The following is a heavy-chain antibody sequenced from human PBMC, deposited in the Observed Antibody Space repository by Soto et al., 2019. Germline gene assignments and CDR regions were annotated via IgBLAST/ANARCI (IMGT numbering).Heavy chain of an antibody. V-gene: IGHV4-4*07. CDR2: IYSSGST. D-gene: IGHD2-21*02. CDR3: ARHPAATVTSFYGVDV. Sequence: SETLSLTCTVSYGSISNYYWSWVRQPAGKGLEWIGRIYSSGSTDYTPSLRGRVTMSLDTSKNQVSLNLRSVTAADAAVYYCARHPAATVTSFYGVDVWGPGTTVTVSS. CDR1: YGSISNYY. J-gene: IGHJ6*02.